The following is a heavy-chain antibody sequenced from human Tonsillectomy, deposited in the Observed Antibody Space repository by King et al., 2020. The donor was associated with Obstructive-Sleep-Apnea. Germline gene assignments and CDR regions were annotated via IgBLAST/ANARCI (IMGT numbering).Heavy chain of an antibody. D-gene: IGHD3-22*01. CDR3: ARDPDYYDNYY. Sequence: QLQESGPGLVKPSETLSLTCTVSGYSISSGYYWGWIRQPPGKGLEWIGSIYHSGSTYYNPSLKSRVTISVDTSKNQFSLKLSPVTAADTAVYYCARDPDYYDNYYWGQGTLVTVSS. CDR1: GYSISSGYY. CDR2: IYHSGST. J-gene: IGHJ4*02. V-gene: IGHV4-38-2*02.